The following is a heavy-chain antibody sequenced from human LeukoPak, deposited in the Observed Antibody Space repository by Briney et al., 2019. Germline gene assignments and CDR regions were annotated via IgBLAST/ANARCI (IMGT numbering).Heavy chain of an antibody. CDR1: GYTFTSYA. CDR2: INAGNGNT. CDR3: ARLEYSSSSGFDY. D-gene: IGHD6-6*01. J-gene: IGHJ4*02. Sequence: ASVKVSCKASGYTFTSYAMHWVRQAPGQRLEWMGWINAGNGNTKYSQKFQGRVTMTRDTSISTAYMELSRLRSDDTAVYYCARLEYSSSSGFDYWGQGTLVTVSS. V-gene: IGHV1-3*01.